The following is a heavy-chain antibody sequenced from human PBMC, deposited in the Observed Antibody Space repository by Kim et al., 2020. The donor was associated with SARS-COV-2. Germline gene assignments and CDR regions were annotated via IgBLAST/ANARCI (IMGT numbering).Heavy chain of an antibody. CDR3: ARDRSDYSDSVAYDYYIMDV. V-gene: IGHV1-18*01. J-gene: IGHJ6*03. Sequence: ASVKVSCKTSGYSFSGYGISWVRQAPGQGLEWMGWISGDKGNTNYAQKLQGRVTMTTDTSTSTAYMELRSLRSDDTAVYYCARDRSDYSDSVAYDYYIMDVWGQGTTVTVSS. CDR2: ISGDKGNT. D-gene: IGHD4-17*01. CDR1: GYSFSGYG.